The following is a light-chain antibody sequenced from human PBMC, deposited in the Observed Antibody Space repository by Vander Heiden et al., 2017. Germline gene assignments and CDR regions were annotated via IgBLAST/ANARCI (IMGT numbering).Light chain of an antibody. CDR3: MQVTHGDPMYT. CDR2: KVS. J-gene: IGKJ2*01. Sequence: DVVMTQSPLSLPVTLGQPASISCRSSQSLVYSDGNTYLNWFQQRPGQSPRRLIYKVSIRDSGVRDRFSGSGQGTDFTLKMNRGEAEDVGVYYCMQVTHGDPMYTFGQGTKLEIK. V-gene: IGKV2-30*01. CDR1: QSLVYSDGNTY.